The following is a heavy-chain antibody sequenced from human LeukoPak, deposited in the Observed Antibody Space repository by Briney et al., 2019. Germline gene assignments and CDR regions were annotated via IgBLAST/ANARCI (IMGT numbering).Heavy chain of an antibody. V-gene: IGHV3-30*18. J-gene: IGHJ4*02. CDR2: ISYDGSNK. CDR1: GFTFSDHG. Sequence: GGSLRLSCAASGFTFSDHGMHWVRQAPGKGLEWVAVISYDGSNKYYADSVKGRFTISRDNSKNTLSLQMNSVRAEDTAVYYCAKVPLRFYYDSYIDYWGQGTLVTVSS. D-gene: IGHD3-22*01. CDR3: AKVPLRFYYDSYIDY.